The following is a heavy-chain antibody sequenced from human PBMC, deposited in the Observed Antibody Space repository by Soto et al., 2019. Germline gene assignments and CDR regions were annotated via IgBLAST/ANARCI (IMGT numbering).Heavy chain of an antibody. J-gene: IGHJ3*02. D-gene: IGHD2-15*01. V-gene: IGHV4-59*08. Sequence: SETLSLTCTVSGGSISSYYWSWIRQPPGKGLEWIGYIYYSGSTNYNPSLKSRVTISVDTSKNQFSLKLSSVTAADTAVYYCARRKLLLDAFDIWGQGTMVTVSS. CDR1: GGSISSYY. CDR2: IYYSGST. CDR3: ARRKLLLDAFDI.